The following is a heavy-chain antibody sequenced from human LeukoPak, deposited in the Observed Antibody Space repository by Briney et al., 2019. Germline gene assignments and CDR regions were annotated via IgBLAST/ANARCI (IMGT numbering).Heavy chain of an antibody. CDR1: GFTFSDYY. J-gene: IGHJ4*02. CDR3: ARAGPMTTVTSQDY. V-gene: IGHV3-7*01. Sequence: GGSLRLSCAASGFTFSDYYMSWIRQAPGKGLEWVANIKQDGSEKYYVDSVKGRFTISRDNAKNSLYLQMNSLRAEDTAVYYCARAGPMTTVTSQDYWGQGTLVTVSS. CDR2: IKQDGSEK. D-gene: IGHD4-17*01.